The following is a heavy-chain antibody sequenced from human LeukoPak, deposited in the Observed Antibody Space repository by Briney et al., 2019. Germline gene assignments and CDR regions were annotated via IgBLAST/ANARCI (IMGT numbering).Heavy chain of an antibody. D-gene: IGHD3-3*01. CDR3: ARNYDFWSGYGYGMDV. Sequence: AASVTVSCTASGYTFTSYDINWVRQATGQGLEWMGWMNPNSGNTGYAQKFQGRVTMTRNTSISTAYMELSSLRSEDTAVYYCARNYDFWSGYGYGMDVWGQGTTVTVSS. J-gene: IGHJ6*02. CDR1: GYTFTSYD. CDR2: MNPNSGNT. V-gene: IGHV1-8*01.